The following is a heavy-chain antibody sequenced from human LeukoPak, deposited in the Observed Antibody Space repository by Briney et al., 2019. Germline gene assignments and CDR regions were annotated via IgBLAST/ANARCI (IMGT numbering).Heavy chain of an antibody. J-gene: IGHJ5*02. CDR1: GGSFSSYY. CDR2: INHSGST. D-gene: IGHD6-6*01. V-gene: IGHV4-34*01. CDR3: ARGIAARYHWFDP. Sequence: SETLSLTCAVYGGSFSSYYWSWIRQPPGKGLEWIGEINHSGSTNYNPSLKSRATISVDTSKNQFSLTLSSVTAADTAVYYCARGIAARYHWFDPWGQGTLVTVSS.